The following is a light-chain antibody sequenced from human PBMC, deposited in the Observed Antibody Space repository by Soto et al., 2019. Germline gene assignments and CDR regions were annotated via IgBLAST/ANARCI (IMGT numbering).Light chain of an antibody. V-gene: IGLV1-51*01. CDR1: SSNIGNNY. CDR3: GTWDSSLSAVV. Sequence: QSVLTQPPSVSAAPGQKVTISCSGSSSNIGNNYVSWYQQLPGTAPKLLIYDNNKRPSRIPARFSGSKSGTSATLGITGLQTGDEADYYCGTWDSSLSAVVFGGGTKLTV. J-gene: IGLJ2*01. CDR2: DNN.